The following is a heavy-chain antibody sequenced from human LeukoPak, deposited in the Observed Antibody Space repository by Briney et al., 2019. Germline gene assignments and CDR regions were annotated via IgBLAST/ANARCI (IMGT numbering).Heavy chain of an antibody. CDR3: AKIRGAFWSGYYPLDY. J-gene: IGHJ4*02. CDR2: IRYDGSNK. Sequence: GGSLRLSCAASGFTFSSYGMHWVRQAPGKGLEWVAFIRYDGSNKYYAESVEGRFTISRDNSKDTLYLQMNSLRAEDTAVYYCAKIRGAFWSGYYPLDYWGQGTLVTVSS. V-gene: IGHV3-30*02. CDR1: GFTFSSYG. D-gene: IGHD3-3*01.